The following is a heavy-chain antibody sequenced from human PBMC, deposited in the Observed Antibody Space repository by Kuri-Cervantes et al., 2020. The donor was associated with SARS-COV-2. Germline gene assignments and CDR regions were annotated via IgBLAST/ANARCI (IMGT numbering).Heavy chain of an antibody. Sequence: GGSLRLSCVASGFNFNGAWMNWVRQAPGKGLEWVGLIKSRTDGETIVYAAPVKGRFTISRDDSENTLFLQMNSLETEDTAVYYCATDAAPTSMAYWGQGTLVTVSS. V-gene: IGHV3-15*07. CDR2: IKSRTDGETI. D-gene: IGHD2-2*01. CDR3: ATDAAPTSMAY. J-gene: IGHJ4*02. CDR1: GFNFNGAW.